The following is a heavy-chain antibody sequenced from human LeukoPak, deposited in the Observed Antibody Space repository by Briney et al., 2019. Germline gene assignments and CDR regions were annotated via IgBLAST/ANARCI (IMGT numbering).Heavy chain of an antibody. J-gene: IGHJ4*02. CDR3: ARHIYPPLIFYGSGRDRDY. Sequence: PSETLSLTCTVSGGSISSSSYYWGWIRQPPGKGLEWIGSMYYSGSTYYNPSLKSRVTISVETSKNQFSLKLSSVTAADTAVYYCARHIYPPLIFYGSGRDRDYWGQGTLVTVFS. CDR1: GGSISSSSYY. V-gene: IGHV4-39*01. CDR2: MYYSGST. D-gene: IGHD3-10*01.